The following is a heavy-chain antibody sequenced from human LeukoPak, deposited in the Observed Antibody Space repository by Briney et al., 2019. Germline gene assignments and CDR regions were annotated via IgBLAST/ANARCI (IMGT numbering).Heavy chain of an antibody. CDR2: IRYDGSNK. CDR1: GFTFSSYG. J-gene: IGHJ6*03. V-gene: IGHV3-30*02. Sequence: GGSLRLSCAASGFTFSSYGMHWVRQAPGKGLEWVAFIRYDGSNKYYADSVKGRFTISRDNSKNTLYLQMNSLRSEDTAVYYCATIAYGYCSSTSCQNYYYYYMDVWGKGTTVTVSS. CDR3: ATIAYGYCSSTSCQNYYYYYMDV. D-gene: IGHD2-2*01.